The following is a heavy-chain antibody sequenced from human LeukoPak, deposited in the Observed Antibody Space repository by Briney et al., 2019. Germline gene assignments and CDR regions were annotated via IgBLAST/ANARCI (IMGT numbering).Heavy chain of an antibody. V-gene: IGHV3-53*01. D-gene: IGHD6-19*01. Sequence: PGGSLRLSCAASGFTVSSNYMSWVRQAPGKGLEWVSVIYSGGSTYYADSVKGRFTISRDNSKNTLYLQMNSLRAEDTAVYYCAKTPDFIAVAGLSSGYFDYWGQGTLVTVSS. J-gene: IGHJ4*02. CDR3: AKTPDFIAVAGLSSGYFDY. CDR1: GFTVSSNY. CDR2: IYSGGST.